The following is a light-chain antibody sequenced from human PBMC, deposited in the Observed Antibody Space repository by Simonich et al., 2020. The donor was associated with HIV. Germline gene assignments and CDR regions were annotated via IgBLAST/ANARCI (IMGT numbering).Light chain of an antibody. CDR1: QGINRW. Sequence: DIQLTQSPSSVSASVGDRVTITCRASQGINRWLAWYQQKPGKAPKLLIYAASTLQSGVPSRFSGSGSGTDFTLTISSLQPDDFASYYCQQYNSYSRTFGQGTKVEIK. CDR2: AAS. V-gene: IGKV1D-16*01. CDR3: QQYNSYSRT. J-gene: IGKJ1*01.